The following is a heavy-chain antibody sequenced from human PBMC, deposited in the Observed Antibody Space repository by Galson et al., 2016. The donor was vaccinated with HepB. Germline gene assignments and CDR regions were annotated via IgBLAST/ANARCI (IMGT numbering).Heavy chain of an antibody. Sequence: SLRLSCAASGFTFSNYWMHWVRQAPGKGLVWVSHITIDGGTTTYADSVKGRFTISRDNAKNTLYLQMNSLRAEDTAVYYCASSVRGSGRPPGGYWGQGTRVTVSS. CDR3: ASSVRGSGRPPGGY. CDR1: GFTFSNYW. D-gene: IGHD3-10*01. J-gene: IGHJ4*02. CDR2: ITIDGGTT. V-gene: IGHV3-74*01.